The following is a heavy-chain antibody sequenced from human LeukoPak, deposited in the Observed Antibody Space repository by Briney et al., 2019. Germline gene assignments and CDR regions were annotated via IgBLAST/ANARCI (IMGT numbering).Heavy chain of an antibody. CDR2: IGGST. CDR3: ARVRDGYNDAYDI. V-gene: IGHV1-46*01. D-gene: IGHD5-24*01. CDR1: GYTFTSYY. J-gene: IGHJ3*02. Sequence: ASVKVSCKASGYTFTSYYIHWVRQAPGQGLEWMGIIGGSTNYAQKFQGRVIMTRDTSTSTVYMELSSLRSEDTAVYYCARVRDGYNDAYDIWGQGTMVTVHS.